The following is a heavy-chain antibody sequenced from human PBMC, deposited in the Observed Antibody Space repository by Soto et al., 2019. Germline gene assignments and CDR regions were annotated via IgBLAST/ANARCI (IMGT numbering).Heavy chain of an antibody. D-gene: IGHD2-15*01. CDR3: AKEVHWGGGSCSWSEGFDY. CDR2: ISSEGSHT. CDR1: GSIFSTCG. J-gene: IGHJ4*02. V-gene: IGHV3-30*18. Sequence: QVQLVESGGGVVQPGRSLRLSCAASGSIFSTCGMRWVRPAPGKGLEWAAVISSEGSHTYYADYVKGRLTTTRDNSTNTLYLKMNSPRSEDTAVYYCAKEVHWGGGSCSWSEGFDYWGQGTLLTVSS.